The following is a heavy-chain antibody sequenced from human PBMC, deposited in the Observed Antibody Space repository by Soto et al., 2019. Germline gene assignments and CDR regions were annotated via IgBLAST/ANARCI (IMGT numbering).Heavy chain of an antibody. D-gene: IGHD5-18*01. CDR2: ISYDGSNK. Sequence: PGGSLRLSCAASGFTFSSYGMHWVRQAPGKGLEWVAVISYDGSNKYYADSVKGRFTISRDNSKNTLYLQMNSLRAEDTAVYYCAKGVQLWLQTMSCVVDYWGQGTLVTVSS. V-gene: IGHV3-30*18. CDR1: GFTFSSYG. J-gene: IGHJ4*02. CDR3: AKGVQLWLQTMSCVVDY.